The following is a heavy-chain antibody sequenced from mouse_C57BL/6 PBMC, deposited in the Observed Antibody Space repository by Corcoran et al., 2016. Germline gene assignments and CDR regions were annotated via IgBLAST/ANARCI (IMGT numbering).Heavy chain of an antibody. V-gene: IGHV1-26*01. CDR3: ASKLQDWYFDV. CDR1: GYTFTDYY. J-gene: IGHJ1*03. D-gene: IGHD1-1*01. CDR2: INPNNGGT. Sequence: EVQLQQSGPELVKPGASVKISCKASGYTFTDYYMNWVKQSHGKSLEWIGDINPNNGGTSYNQKFKGKATLTVDKSSSTAYMELRSLTSEDSAVYYCASKLQDWYFDVWGTGTTVTVSS.